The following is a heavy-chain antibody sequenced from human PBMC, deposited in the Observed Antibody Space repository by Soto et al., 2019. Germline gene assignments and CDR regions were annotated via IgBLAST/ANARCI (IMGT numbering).Heavy chain of an antibody. Sequence: SETLSLTWVVSGDSVSSTHWWTWVRQTPGKGLEWIGEVYHTGTTKYNPSLKNRVTISVDKSNNQFSLDLKSVTAADTAVYYYATLPPRIVVTVLPMPSWGQGTLVTVSS. J-gene: IGHJ1*01. CDR2: VYHTGTT. D-gene: IGHD2-15*01. CDR1: GDSVSSTHW. CDR3: ATLPPRIVVTVLPMPS. V-gene: IGHV4-4*02.